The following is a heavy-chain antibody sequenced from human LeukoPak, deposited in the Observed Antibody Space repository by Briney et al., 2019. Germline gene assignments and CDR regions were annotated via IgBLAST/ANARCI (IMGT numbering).Heavy chain of an antibody. Sequence: GGSLRLSCAASGFAVSSNYMGWVRQAPGKGLEWVSVLYSDGTTYYPDSVKGRFTISRDNSQNTLYLQLDSLRAEDTAVYYCARLYDRSAYGAFDIWGQGTMVTVSS. D-gene: IGHD3-22*01. CDR2: LYSDGTT. CDR1: GFAVSSNY. CDR3: ARLYDRSAYGAFDI. V-gene: IGHV3-66*02. J-gene: IGHJ3*02.